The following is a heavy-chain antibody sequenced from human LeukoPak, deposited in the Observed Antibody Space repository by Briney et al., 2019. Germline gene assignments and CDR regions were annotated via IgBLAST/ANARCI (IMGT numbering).Heavy chain of an antibody. CDR3: AKGQLGIQSSKWFDP. D-gene: IGHD7-27*01. CDR1: GFTLSSYW. Sequence: GGSLRLSCAASGFTLSSYWMSWVRQAPGKGLEWVANIKQDGKGKYYVDSVKGRFTISRDNSKNTLYLQMDSLRPEDTAVYYCAKGQLGIQSSKWFDPWGQGTLVTVSS. V-gene: IGHV3-7*01. J-gene: IGHJ5*02. CDR2: IKQDGKGK.